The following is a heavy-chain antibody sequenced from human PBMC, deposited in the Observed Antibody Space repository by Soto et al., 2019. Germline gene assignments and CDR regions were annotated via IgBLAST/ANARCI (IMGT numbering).Heavy chain of an antibody. J-gene: IGHJ4*02. V-gene: IGHV4-34*01. CDR1: GGSFRGYY. D-gene: IGHD1-1*01. CDR3: ARGGYWTFDY. Sequence: QVKLQQWGAGLLKPSETLSLTCAVYGGSFRGYYWSWIRQPPGKGLEWIGEINHSGSTNYNPSLKSRVTISVDTSKNQFSLNLSSVTAADTAVYYCARGGYWTFDYWGQGILVTVSS. CDR2: INHSGST.